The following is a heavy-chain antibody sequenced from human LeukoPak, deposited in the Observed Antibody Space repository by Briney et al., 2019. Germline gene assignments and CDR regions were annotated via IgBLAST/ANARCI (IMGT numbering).Heavy chain of an antibody. V-gene: IGHV3-48*03. D-gene: IGHD2-21*02. CDR3: ARGGAHCGGDCYPEFDY. J-gene: IGHJ4*02. CDR2: ISSSGATI. Sequence: GGSLRLSCVASGFSFSSYEMSWVRQAPGKGLEWVSYISSSGATIYYADSVKGRFTISRDNAKNSLSLQMYRLRDDDTAVYYCARGGAHCGGDCYPEFDYWGQGTLVTVSS. CDR1: GFSFSSYE.